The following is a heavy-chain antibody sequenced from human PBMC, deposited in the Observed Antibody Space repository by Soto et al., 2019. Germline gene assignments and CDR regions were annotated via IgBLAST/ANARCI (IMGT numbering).Heavy chain of an antibody. CDR1: RFTFSSYE. D-gene: IGHD5-18*01. Sequence: EVQLVESGGGLVQPGGSLRLLCAASRFTFSSYEVNWVRQAPGKGLEWVPHITSSGNLKYYADSVKGRFTISRDNAKNSLSLQMNSLRAEDTAIYYCARDRLNKYSPWGLFDYWGQGTLVTVSS. CDR3: ARDRLNKYSPWGLFDY. CDR2: ITSSGNLK. J-gene: IGHJ4*02. V-gene: IGHV3-48*03.